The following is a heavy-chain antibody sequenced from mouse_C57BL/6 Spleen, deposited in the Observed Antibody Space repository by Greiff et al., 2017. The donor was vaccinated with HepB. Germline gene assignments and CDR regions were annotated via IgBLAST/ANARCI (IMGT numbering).Heavy chain of an antibody. CDR3: TRDGYYENFDN. V-gene: IGHV5-9-1*02. CDR1: GFTFSSYA. J-gene: IGHJ2*01. CDR2: ISSGDDYI. Sequence: EVMLVESGEGLVKPGGSLKLSCAASGFTFSSYAMSWVRQTPEKRLEWVAYISSGDDYIYYADTVKGRFTISRDNARNTLYLQMSSLKSEDTAMYYCTRDGYYENFDNWGQGTTLTVSS. D-gene: IGHD2-3*01.